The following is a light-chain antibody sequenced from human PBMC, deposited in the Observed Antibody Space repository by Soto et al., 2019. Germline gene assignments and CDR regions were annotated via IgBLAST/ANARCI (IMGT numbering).Light chain of an antibody. CDR1: QSVSSSY. V-gene: IGKV3-20*01. J-gene: IGKJ2*01. CDR3: QQYGSSPGYT. Sequence: EIVLTQSPGTLSLSPGERATLSCRASQSVSSSYLAWYQQKPGQAPRLLIYGASGRATGIPDRFSGSGSGTDFTLTISRLGPEDFAVYYCQQYGSSPGYTFGQGTKLEIK. CDR2: GAS.